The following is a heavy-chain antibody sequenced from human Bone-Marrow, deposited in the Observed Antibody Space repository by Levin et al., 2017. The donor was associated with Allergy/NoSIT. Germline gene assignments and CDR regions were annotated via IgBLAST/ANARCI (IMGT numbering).Heavy chain of an antibody. D-gene: IGHD3/OR15-3a*01. CDR1: GFTFSSYA. CDR3: ARIFGLAYYYYGMDV. Sequence: SCAASGFTFSSYAMHWVRQAPGKGLEWVAVISYDGSNKYYADSVKGRFTISRDNSKNTLYLQMNSLRAEDTAVYYCARIFGLAYYYYGMDVWGQGTTVTVSS. CDR2: ISYDGSNK. V-gene: IGHV3-30-3*01. J-gene: IGHJ6*02.